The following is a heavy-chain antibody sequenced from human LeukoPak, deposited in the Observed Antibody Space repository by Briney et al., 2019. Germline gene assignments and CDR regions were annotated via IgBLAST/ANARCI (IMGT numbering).Heavy chain of an antibody. Sequence: GGSLRLSCAASGFTFSSYAMSWVRQAPGKGLEWVSAISGSGGSTYYADSVKGRFTISRDNSKNTLYQQMNSLRAEDTAVYYCAKDRGMYSSSWYPPFDYWGQGTLVTVSS. J-gene: IGHJ4*02. D-gene: IGHD6-13*01. CDR3: AKDRGMYSSSWYPPFDY. CDR2: ISGSGGST. CDR1: GFTFSSYA. V-gene: IGHV3-23*01.